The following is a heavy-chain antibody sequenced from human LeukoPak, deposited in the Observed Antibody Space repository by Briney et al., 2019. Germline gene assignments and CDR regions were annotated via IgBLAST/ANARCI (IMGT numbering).Heavy chain of an antibody. CDR2: MNPNSGNT. D-gene: IGHD1-26*01. Sequence: ASVKVSCKASGYTFTSYDINWVRQATGQVLEWMGWMNPNSGNTGYAQKFQGRVTMTRNTSISTAYMELSSLRSEDTAVYYCARDLVGAAAFDAFDIWGQGTMVTVSS. CDR1: GYTFTSYD. J-gene: IGHJ3*02. CDR3: ARDLVGAAAFDAFDI. V-gene: IGHV1-8*01.